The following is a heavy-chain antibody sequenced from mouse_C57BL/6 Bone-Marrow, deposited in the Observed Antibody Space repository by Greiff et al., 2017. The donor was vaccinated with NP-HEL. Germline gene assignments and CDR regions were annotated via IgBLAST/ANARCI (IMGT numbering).Heavy chain of an antibody. J-gene: IGHJ4*01. D-gene: IGHD1-1*01. CDR1: GYTFTSYW. V-gene: IGHV1-69*01. Sequence: VQLQQPGAELVMPGASVTLSCKASGYTFTSYWMHWVKQRPGQGLEWIGEIDPSDSYTNYNQKFQGKSTLTVEKSSSTAYMQLSSLTSEDSAVYYCAREAYYYGSSYEDAMDYWGQGTSVTVSS. CDR2: IDPSDSYT. CDR3: AREAYYYGSSYEDAMDY.